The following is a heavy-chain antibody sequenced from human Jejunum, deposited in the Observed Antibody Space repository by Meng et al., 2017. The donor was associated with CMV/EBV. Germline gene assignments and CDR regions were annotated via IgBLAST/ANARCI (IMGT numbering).Heavy chain of an antibody. J-gene: IGHJ4*02. CDR3: AKDLPFVGYCSGASCYNFDY. V-gene: IGHV3-30*02. CDR2: IRYDGSDK. CDR1: SYC. Sequence: SYCMHWVRQAPGKGLEWVTFIRYDGSDKYYADSVKGRFTISRDNSKNTLYLQMNSLRPEDTAVYYCAKDLPFVGYCSGASCYNFDYWGQGTLVTVSS. D-gene: IGHD2-15*01.